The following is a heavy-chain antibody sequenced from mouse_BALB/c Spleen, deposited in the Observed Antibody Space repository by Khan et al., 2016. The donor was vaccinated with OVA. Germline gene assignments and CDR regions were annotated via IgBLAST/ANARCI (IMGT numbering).Heavy chain of an antibody. J-gene: IGHJ2*01. Sequence: QVQLKQSGPGLVAPSQSLSITCTVSGFSLTSYGVHWVRQPPGKGLEWLGVIWAGGSTTYNSDLMSRLPIRKDNYKSQVFLKMNSLQTDDTASYCCARDPEVEYYFDYWGQGTTLTVSS. V-gene: IGHV2-9*02. CDR2: IWAGGST. D-gene: IGHD1-1*01. CDR1: GFSLTSYG. CDR3: ARDPEVEYYFDY.